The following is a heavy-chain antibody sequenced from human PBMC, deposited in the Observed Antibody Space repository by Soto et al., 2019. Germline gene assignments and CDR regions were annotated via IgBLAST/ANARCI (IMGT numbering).Heavy chain of an antibody. J-gene: IGHJ6*03. V-gene: IGHV3-74*01. D-gene: IGHD6-6*01. CDR3: ARPEFSSSNYYMEV. CDR2: SNGDGTTT. Sequence: EVQLVESGGGLVQPGGSLTLSCVASGFTLRTYWMHWVRQAPGKGLVWVSRSNGDGTTTSYVDSVKGRFTVSRDNAKNTLYLQMNSLTADDTAVYYCARPEFSSSNYYMEVWGKGTTVTVSS. CDR1: GFTLRTYW.